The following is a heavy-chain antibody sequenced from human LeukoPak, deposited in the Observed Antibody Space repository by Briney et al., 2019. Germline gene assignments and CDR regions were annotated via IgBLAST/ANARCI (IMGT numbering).Heavy chain of an antibody. Sequence: SETLSLTCTVSGGSISSHSWSWIRQPPGKGLEWIGYIYYSGSTYYNPSLKSRVTISVDTSKNQFSLKLSSVTAADTAVYYCARRSDILTGNPFDYWGQGILVSVSS. V-gene: IGHV4-59*08. CDR2: IYYSGST. CDR3: ARRSDILTGNPFDY. CDR1: GGSISSHS. J-gene: IGHJ4*02. D-gene: IGHD3-9*01.